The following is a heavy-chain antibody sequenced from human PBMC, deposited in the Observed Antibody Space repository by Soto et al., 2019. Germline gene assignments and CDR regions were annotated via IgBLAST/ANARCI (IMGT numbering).Heavy chain of an antibody. J-gene: IGHJ4*02. CDR1: GGSMSEYV. Sequence: SETLSLTCSVSGGSMSEYVWSWIRQSPGKGLEWIGYIYYLGSTDYNPSLKSRVTISVDTSKRQFSLRLTSVTAADTAVYYCARDGYDGSGSPYPAYWGPGTQVTVSS. CDR2: IYYLGST. D-gene: IGHD3-10*01. CDR3: ARDGYDGSGSPYPAY. V-gene: IGHV4-59*01.